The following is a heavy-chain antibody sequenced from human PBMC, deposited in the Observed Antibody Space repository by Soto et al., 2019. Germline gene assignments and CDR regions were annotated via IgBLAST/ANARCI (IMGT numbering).Heavy chain of an antibody. CDR1: GGSIGSGDYY. Sequence: QVQLKESGPGLVKPSQTLSLTCSVSGGSIGSGDYYWSWVRQSPGKGLVWIGYIYHTRNTYYNPSLGSRVTLPVDTSQNQFSLRLREVTVADTAEYYCARHPRRRADSGTRPLYYFDYWGQGTLVTVSS. J-gene: IGHJ4*02. V-gene: IGHV4-30-4*01. CDR2: IYHTRNT. CDR3: ARHPRRRADSGTRPLYYFDY. D-gene: IGHD1-26*01.